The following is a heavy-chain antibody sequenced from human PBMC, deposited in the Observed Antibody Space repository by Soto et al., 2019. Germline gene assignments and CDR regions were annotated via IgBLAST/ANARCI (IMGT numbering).Heavy chain of an antibody. CDR2: INPSGGST. V-gene: IGHV1-46*01. J-gene: IGHJ4*02. CDR1: GYTFTSYY. Sequence: ASVKVSCKASGYTFTSYYMHWVRQAPGQGLEWMGIINPSGGSTSYAQKFQGRVTMTRDTSTSTVYMELSSLRSEDTAVYYCARAQTPITIIVVVTSPFDSWGQGTLVTVS. D-gene: IGHD3-22*01. CDR3: ARAQTPITIIVVVTSPFDS.